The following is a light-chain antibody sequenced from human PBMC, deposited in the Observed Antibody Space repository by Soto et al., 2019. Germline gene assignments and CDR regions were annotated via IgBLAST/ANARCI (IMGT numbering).Light chain of an antibody. CDR2: AAS. CDR3: QQSYNTPFT. CDR1: QDISDY. Sequence: DIQMTQSPSSLSASVGDRVTVTCQASQDISDYLNWYQQKPGRAPKLLIYAASSLEAGVPSRYSGSGSGTDFTLTISSLQPEDFATYYCQQSYNTPFTFGQGTRLEIK. J-gene: IGKJ5*01. V-gene: IGKV1-39*01.